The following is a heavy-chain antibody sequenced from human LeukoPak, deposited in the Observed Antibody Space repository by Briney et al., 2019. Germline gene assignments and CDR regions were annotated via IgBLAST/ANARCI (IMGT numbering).Heavy chain of an antibody. D-gene: IGHD4-17*01. Sequence: PSETLSLTCTVSGGSISSYYWSWIRQPPGKGLEWIGYNYYSGSTNYNPSLKSRVTISVDTSKNQFSLKLSSVTAADTAVYYCATARRTVTTYFFDYWGQGTLVTVSS. J-gene: IGHJ4*02. V-gene: IGHV4-59*01. CDR2: NYYSGST. CDR1: GGSISSYY. CDR3: ATARRTVTTYFFDY.